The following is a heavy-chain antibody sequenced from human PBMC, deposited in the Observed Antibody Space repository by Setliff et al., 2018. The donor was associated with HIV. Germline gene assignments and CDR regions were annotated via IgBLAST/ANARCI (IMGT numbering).Heavy chain of an antibody. V-gene: IGHV3-23*01. J-gene: IGHJ4*02. CDR3: ARDDNYNFWSGYFVPQYYFDY. CDR1: GFTFTNYD. Sequence: GGSLRLSCAASGFTFTNYDMSWVRQAPGKGPEWVSLIGTSGSATFYADSVKGRFTISRDNSKNTLYLQMNALRAEDTAVYYCARDDNYNFWSGYFVPQYYFDYWGQGTLVTVSS. CDR2: IGTSGSAT. D-gene: IGHD3-3*01.